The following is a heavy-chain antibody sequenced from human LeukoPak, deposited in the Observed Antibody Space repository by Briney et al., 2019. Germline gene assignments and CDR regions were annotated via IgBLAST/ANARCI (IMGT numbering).Heavy chain of an antibody. Sequence: GGSLRLSCAVSGFTFNNAWMGWVRQAPGKGLEWVSSISSSSSYIYYADSVKGRFTISRDNAKKSLYLQMNSLRAEDTAVYYCARDLTLGRKWEQQDYWGQGTLVTVSS. V-gene: IGHV3-21*01. CDR1: GFTFNNAW. J-gene: IGHJ4*02. D-gene: IGHD1-26*01. CDR2: ISSSSSYI. CDR3: ARDLTLGRKWEQQDY.